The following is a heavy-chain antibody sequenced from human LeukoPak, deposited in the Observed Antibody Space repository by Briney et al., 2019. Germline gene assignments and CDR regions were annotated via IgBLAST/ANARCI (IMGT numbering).Heavy chain of an antibody. J-gene: IGHJ4*02. CDR3: ARVLPRGYYDSSGYYDY. CDR1: GGSISSGSYY. Sequence: KPSETLSLTCTVSGGSISSGSYYWSWIRQPAGKGLEWIGRIYTSGSTNYNPSLKSRVTISVDTSKNQFSLKLSSVTAADTAVYYCARVLPRGYYDSSGYYDYWGQGTLVTVSS. CDR2: IYTSGST. V-gene: IGHV4-61*02. D-gene: IGHD3-22*01.